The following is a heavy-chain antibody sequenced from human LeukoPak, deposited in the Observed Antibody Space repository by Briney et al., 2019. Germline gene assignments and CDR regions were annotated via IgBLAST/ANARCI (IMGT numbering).Heavy chain of an antibody. V-gene: IGHV1-2*02. CDR1: GYTFTANY. CDR3: VRALPSAG. Sequence: ASVTVSFKAFGYTFTANYMHWVRQAPGQGLEWMGWMNPNNGDTNYAQKFQGRVSMTRDASITTAYMELTRLTFDDTAMYYCVRALPSAGWGQGTLVTVSS. J-gene: IGHJ4*02. CDR2: MNPNNGDT. D-gene: IGHD6-25*01.